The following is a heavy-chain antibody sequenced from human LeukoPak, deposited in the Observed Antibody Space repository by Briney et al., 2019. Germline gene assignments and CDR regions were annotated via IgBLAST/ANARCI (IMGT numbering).Heavy chain of an antibody. CDR1: EFTFSNAW. CDR3: TTYCYGSGLGFDY. Sequence: GGSLRLSCAASEFTFSNAWMSWVRQAPGKGLEWVGRIKSKTDGGTTVYAAPVKGKFTISRDDSKNTLYLQMNSLKTEDTAVYYCTTYCYGSGLGFDYWGQGTLVTVSS. V-gene: IGHV3-15*01. D-gene: IGHD3-10*01. CDR2: IKSKTDGGTT. J-gene: IGHJ4*02.